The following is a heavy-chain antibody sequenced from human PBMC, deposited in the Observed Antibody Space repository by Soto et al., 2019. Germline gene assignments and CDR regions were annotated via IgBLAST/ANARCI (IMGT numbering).Heavy chain of an antibody. CDR3: ATDPPHLDDFWRRITYYYGMDV. CDR1: GGSISSSNW. Sequence: SETLSLTCAVSGGSISSSNWWSWVRQPPGKGLEWIGEIYHSGSTNYNPSLKSRVTISVDKSKNQFSLKLSSVTAADTAVYYCATDPPHLDDFWRRITYYYGMDVWGQGPKVTVSS. V-gene: IGHV4-4*02. CDR2: IYHSGST. J-gene: IGHJ6*02. D-gene: IGHD3-3*01.